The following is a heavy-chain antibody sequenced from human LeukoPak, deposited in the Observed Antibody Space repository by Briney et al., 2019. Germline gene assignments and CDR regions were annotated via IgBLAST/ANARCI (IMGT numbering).Heavy chain of an antibody. D-gene: IGHD1-1*01. V-gene: IGHV3-11*01. CDR3: ARGLQENDWFDP. Sequence: GGSLRLSCAASGFVFSNYYMDWIRQAPGKVLEWISYISGSGSTKYYADSVKGRFTISRDNARDSLFLQMDSLTADDTAVYYCARGLQENDWFDPWGQGTLVTVSS. J-gene: IGHJ5*02. CDR2: ISGSGSTK. CDR1: GFVFSNYY.